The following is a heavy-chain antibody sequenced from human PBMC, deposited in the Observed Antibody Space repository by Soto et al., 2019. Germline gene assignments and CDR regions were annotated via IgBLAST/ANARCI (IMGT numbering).Heavy chain of an antibody. J-gene: IGHJ3*02. V-gene: IGHV4-59*01. D-gene: IGHD5-18*01. CDR2: IYYSGST. CDR3: ARRYGKNAFDI. Sequence: PSEILSLTCTVSGGSISSYYWSWIRQPPGKGLEWIGYIYYSGSTNYNPSLKSRVTISVDTSKNQFSLKLSSVTAADTAVYYCARRYGKNAFDIWGQGTMVTVSS. CDR1: GGSISSYY.